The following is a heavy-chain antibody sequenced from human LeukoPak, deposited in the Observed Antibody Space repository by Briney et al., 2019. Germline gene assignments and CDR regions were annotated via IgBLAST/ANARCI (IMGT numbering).Heavy chain of an antibody. CDR2: ISSSSSTI. CDR1: GFTFSSYS. D-gene: IGHD1-26*01. CDR3: ARFINAYSGRGDY. V-gene: IGHV3-48*01. Sequence: GGSLRLSCAASGFTFSSYSMNWVRQAPGKGLEWVSYISSSSSTIYYADSVKGRFTISRDNSKNMVYLEMNSLRGEDTAVYYCARFINAYSGRGDYWGQGTLVTVSS. J-gene: IGHJ4*02.